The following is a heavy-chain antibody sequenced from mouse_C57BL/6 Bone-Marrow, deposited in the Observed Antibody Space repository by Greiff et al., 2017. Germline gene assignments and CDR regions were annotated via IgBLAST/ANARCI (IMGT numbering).Heavy chain of an antibody. D-gene: IGHD6-1*01. CDR2: INPNNGST. CDR1: GYTFTDYY. CDR3: ARRGALYYVDY. V-gene: IGHV1-26*01. Sequence: EVQLQQSGPELVKPGASVKMSCKASGYTFTDYYMNWVKQSPGKSLEWIGDINPNNGSTSYNQKFKGKATVTVDKSSSTDYMELSSLTSEDSAGYCCARRGALYYVDYWGQGTTLTVSS. J-gene: IGHJ2*01.